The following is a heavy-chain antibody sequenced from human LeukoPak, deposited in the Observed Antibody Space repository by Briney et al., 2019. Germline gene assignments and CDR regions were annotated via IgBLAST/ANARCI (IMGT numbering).Heavy chain of an antibody. V-gene: IGHV3-21*01. J-gene: IGHJ5*02. D-gene: IGHD3-3*01. CDR1: GCTFSSYS. CDR2: ISSSSSYI. CDR3: ARGQIDYDFWSGYSSA. Sequence: GGSLRLSCAASGCTFSSYSMNWVRQAPGKGLEWVSSISSSSSYIYYADSVKGRFTISRDNAKNSLYLQMNSLRAEDTAVYYCARGQIDYDFWSGYSSAWGQGTLVTVSS.